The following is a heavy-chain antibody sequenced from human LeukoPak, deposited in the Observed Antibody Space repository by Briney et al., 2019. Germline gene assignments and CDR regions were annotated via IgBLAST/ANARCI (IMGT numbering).Heavy chain of an antibody. D-gene: IGHD2-15*01. CDR3: AKNVVVKRYIDY. V-gene: IGHV3-53*01. Sequence: PGGSLRLSCAASGFTVSSNYMTWVRQAPGKGLEWLSVIYSGGGTLYADSVKGRFTISRDNSKNTLSLQMNSLRVEDTAIYYCAKNVVVKRYIDYWGQGTLVTVSS. CDR2: IYSGGGT. CDR1: GFTVSSNY. J-gene: IGHJ4*02.